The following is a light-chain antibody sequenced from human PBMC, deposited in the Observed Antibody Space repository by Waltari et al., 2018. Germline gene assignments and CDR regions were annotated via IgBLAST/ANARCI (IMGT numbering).Light chain of an antibody. J-gene: IGKJ1*01. CDR2: DAS. CDR1: QSVGKY. V-gene: IGKV3-20*01. CDR3: QKYVSLPAT. Sequence: EIVLTQSPGILSLSPGERATLSCRASQSVGKYLAWYQQKPGQAPRLLISDASSRASGIPDRFSGSGSGTDFSLTISRLEPEDFAVYYCQKYVSLPATFGQGTRVEVK.